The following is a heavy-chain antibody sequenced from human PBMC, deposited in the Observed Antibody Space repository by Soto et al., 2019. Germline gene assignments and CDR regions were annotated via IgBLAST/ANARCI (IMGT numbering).Heavy chain of an antibody. V-gene: IGHV3-30*18. CDR1: GFTFSSYG. Sequence: SGFTFSSYGMHWVRQAPGKGLEWVAVISYDGSNKYYADSVKGRFTISRDNSKNTLYLQMNSLRAEDTAVYYCAKDRPLDYWGQGTLVTVSS. J-gene: IGHJ4*02. CDR2: ISYDGSNK. CDR3: AKDRPLDY.